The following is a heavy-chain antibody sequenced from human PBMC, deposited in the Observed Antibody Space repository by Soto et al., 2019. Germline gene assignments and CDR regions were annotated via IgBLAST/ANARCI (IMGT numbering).Heavy chain of an antibody. Sequence: QITLKESGPTVVKPTETLTLTCTFSGLSLSTRGVGVGWIRQPPGKALEWLAIVYWDDDKRYSPSLKSRLTITKDTSKNQVVLTMTDMHPVDTATYYCVHTSFSFHSSAYSYDYWGQGTLVTVSS. V-gene: IGHV2-5*02. D-gene: IGHD2-21*01. CDR3: VHTSFSFHSSAYSYDY. CDR1: GLSLSTRGVG. CDR2: VYWDDDK. J-gene: IGHJ4*02.